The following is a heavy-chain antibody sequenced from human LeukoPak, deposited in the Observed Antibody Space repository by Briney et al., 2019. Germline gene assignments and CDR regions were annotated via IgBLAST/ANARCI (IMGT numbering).Heavy chain of an antibody. Sequence: SETLSLTCAVYGGSFSDFYCTWIRRPPGKGLEWNGEINHSGNTKYNTSLKSRVTILLDTSKNQFSLKVRSVTAADTAVYYCATTRGVITLDGYHYYIDVWGKGTTVTVSS. V-gene: IGHV4-34*01. CDR1: GGSFSDFY. CDR3: ATTRGVITLDGYHYYIDV. D-gene: IGHD3-10*01. CDR2: INHSGNT. J-gene: IGHJ6*03.